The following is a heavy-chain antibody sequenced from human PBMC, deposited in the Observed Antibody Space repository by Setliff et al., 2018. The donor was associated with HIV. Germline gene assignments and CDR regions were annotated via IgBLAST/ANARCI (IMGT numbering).Heavy chain of an antibody. CDR3: ARGPYCSGGSCYSSLDY. CDR2: IYYSGST. J-gene: IGHJ4*02. V-gene: IGHV4-59*01. Sequence: SETLSLTCTVSGGSISSYYWSWIRQPPGKGLEWIGYIYYSGSTKYNPSLKSRVTISADTSKNQFSLKLSSVTAADTAVYYCARGPYCSGGSCYSSLDYWGQGTLVTVAS. CDR1: GGSISSYY. D-gene: IGHD2-15*01.